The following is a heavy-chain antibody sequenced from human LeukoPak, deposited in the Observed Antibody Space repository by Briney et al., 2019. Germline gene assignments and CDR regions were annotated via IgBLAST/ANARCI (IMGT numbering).Heavy chain of an antibody. CDR3: ARQTGTPLNWFDP. J-gene: IGHJ5*02. CDR1: GGSISSYY. Sequence: SETLSLTCTVSGGSISSYYWSWIRQPPGKGLEWIGYIYYSGSTNYNPSLKSRVTISVDTSKNQFSLKLSSVTAADTAVYYCARQTGTPLNWFDPWGQGTLVTVSS. D-gene: IGHD1-1*01. CDR2: IYYSGST. V-gene: IGHV4-59*08.